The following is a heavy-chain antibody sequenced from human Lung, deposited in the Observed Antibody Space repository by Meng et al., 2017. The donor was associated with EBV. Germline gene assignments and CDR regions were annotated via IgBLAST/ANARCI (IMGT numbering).Heavy chain of an antibody. V-gene: IGHV3-30-3*01. CDR3: ASSRPLAGNWNYHY. Sequence: QGQWVGVWGGWGQPGRSLGLSLAASGFTFSSESMHWVRQAPGKGLEWVAVISYDGSNKYYADSVKGRFTISRDNSKNTLYLQMNSLRAEDTAVYYCASSRPLAGNWNYHYWGQGTLVTVSS. CDR1: GFTFSSES. J-gene: IGHJ4*02. CDR2: ISYDGSNK. D-gene: IGHD1-7*01.